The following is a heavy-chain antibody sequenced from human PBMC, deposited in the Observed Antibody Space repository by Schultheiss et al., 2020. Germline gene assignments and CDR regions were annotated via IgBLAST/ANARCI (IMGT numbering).Heavy chain of an antibody. Sequence: GGSLRLSYAASGFTFSSYGMHWVRQAPGKGLEWVAVISYDGSNKYYADSVKGRFTISRDNAKNSLYLQMNSLRAEDTAVYYCARVVRGYSSYWGQGTLVTVS. CDR2: ISYDGSNK. CDR1: GFTFSSYG. J-gene: IGHJ4*02. D-gene: IGHD2-15*01. V-gene: IGHV3-30*03. CDR3: ARVVRGYSSY.